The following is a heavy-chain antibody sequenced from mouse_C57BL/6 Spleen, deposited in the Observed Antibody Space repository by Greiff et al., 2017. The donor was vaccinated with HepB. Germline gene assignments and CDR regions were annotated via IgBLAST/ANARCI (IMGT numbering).Heavy chain of an antibody. CDR2: IYIGNGYT. V-gene: IGHV1-58*01. CDR1: GYTFTSYG. D-gene: IGHD1-1*01. CDR3: AKGVTYYYGSSPFAY. Sequence: EVQLQQSGAELVRPGSSVKMSCKTSGYTFTSYGINWVKQRPGQGLEWIGYIYIGNGYTEYNEKFKGKATLTSDTSSSTAYMQLSSLTSEDSAIYFCAKGVTYYYGSSPFAYWGQGTLVTVSA. J-gene: IGHJ3*01.